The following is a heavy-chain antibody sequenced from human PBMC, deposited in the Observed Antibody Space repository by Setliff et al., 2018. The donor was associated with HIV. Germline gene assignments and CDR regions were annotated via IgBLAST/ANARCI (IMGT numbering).Heavy chain of an antibody. CDR2: INSGNGNT. D-gene: IGHD5-12*01. Sequence: ASVKVSCKASGYTFTSYTMHWVRQAPGQRLEWMGWINSGNGNTKYTQKFQGRVTITRDISAITAYMELSSLISEDTAVYYCARNPDSGYDSGAFDIWGQGTMVTVSS. CDR1: GYTFTSYT. V-gene: IGHV1-3*01. CDR3: ARNPDSGYDSGAFDI. J-gene: IGHJ3*02.